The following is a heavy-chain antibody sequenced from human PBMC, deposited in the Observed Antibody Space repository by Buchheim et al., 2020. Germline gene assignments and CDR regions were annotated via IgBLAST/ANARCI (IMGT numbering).Heavy chain of an antibody. J-gene: IGHJ4*02. CDR2: ISVSGAIT. CDR1: GFTFTTYG. D-gene: IGHD1-26*01. Sequence: EVQLVESGGGLVQPGGSLRLSCAASGFTFTTYGMNWVRQAPGKGLEWVSYISVSGAITHYADSVKGRFTISRDNAKNSLYLQMNSLRAEDTAVYYCARDLYIVGATTYWGQGTL. V-gene: IGHV3-48*03. CDR3: ARDLYIVGATTY.